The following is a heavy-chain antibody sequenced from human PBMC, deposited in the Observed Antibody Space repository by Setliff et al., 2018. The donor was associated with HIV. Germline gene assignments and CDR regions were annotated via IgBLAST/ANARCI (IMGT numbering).Heavy chain of an antibody. CDR2: ISYDGSSK. D-gene: IGHD2-15*01. J-gene: IGHJ3*02. V-gene: IGHV3-30*01. CDR1: GFTFSNYA. Sequence: GGSLRLSCAASGFTFSNYAIHWVRQAPGKGLEWVAVISYDGSSKYYADSVKGRFTISRDNSKNTLYLQMNSLRTEDTAVYYCAREVVVVVATTDAFDIWGQGTMVTVSS. CDR3: AREVVVVVATTDAFDI.